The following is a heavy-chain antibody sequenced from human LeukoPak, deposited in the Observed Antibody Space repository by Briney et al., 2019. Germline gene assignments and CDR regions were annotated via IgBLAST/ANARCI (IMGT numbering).Heavy chain of an antibody. CDR1: GGSFSGYY. V-gene: IGHV4-34*01. Sequence: SETLSLTCAVYGGSFSGYYWSWIRQPPGKGLEWIGEINHSGSTNYNPSLKSRVTISVDTSKNQFSLKLSSVTAADTAVYYCARGRRELKYGPDYWGQGTLVTVSS. J-gene: IGHJ4*02. CDR2: INHSGST. CDR3: ARGRRELKYGPDY. D-gene: IGHD3-10*01.